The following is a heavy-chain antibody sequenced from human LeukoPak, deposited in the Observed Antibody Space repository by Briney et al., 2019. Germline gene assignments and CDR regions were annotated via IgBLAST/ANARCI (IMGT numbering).Heavy chain of an antibody. V-gene: IGHV4-59*01. CDR2: VYYSGST. D-gene: IGHD4-11*01. Sequence: PSETLSLSCTVSGGSMNGFYWTWIRQPPGKGLEWIGYVYYSGSTSYNPSLKSRVTISVDTSSNQFSLRLSSVTAADTAVYYCASGADYSNYYFDYWGQGTLVTVSS. CDR1: GGSMNGFY. J-gene: IGHJ4*02. CDR3: ASGADYSNYYFDY.